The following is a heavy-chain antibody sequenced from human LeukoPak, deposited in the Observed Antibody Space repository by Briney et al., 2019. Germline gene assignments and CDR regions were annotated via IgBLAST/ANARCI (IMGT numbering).Heavy chain of an antibody. J-gene: IGHJ6*02. D-gene: IGHD3-10*01. CDR1: GFSVSSNY. CDR2: ISYDGSNK. CDR3: VKDRSRGKYYYYYYGMDV. V-gene: IGHV3-30*18. Sequence: GGSLRLSCAASGFSVSSNYMSWVRQAPGKRLEWVAVISYDGSNKYYADSVKGRFTISRDNSKNTLYLQMNSLRAEDTAVYYCVKDRSRGKYYYYYYGMDVWGQGTTVTVSS.